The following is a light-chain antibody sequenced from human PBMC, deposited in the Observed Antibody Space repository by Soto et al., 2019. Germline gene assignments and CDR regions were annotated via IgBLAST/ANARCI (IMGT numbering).Light chain of an antibody. J-gene: IGKJ1*01. Sequence: DIPMTQSPSTLSASVGDRVTITCRASQIISTWLAWYQQKPGKAPKLLIYKASGLQSGVPSRFSGSGSGTEFTLTISSLQPDDFATYYCQQYNSYSRTFGQGTKVEIK. CDR1: QIISTW. V-gene: IGKV1-5*03. CDR3: QQYNSYSRT. CDR2: KAS.